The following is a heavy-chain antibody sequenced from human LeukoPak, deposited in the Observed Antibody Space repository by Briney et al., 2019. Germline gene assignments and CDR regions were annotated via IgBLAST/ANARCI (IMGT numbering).Heavy chain of an antibody. Sequence: ASVKVSCKASGYTFTSYGISWVRQAPGQGLEWMGWISAYNGNTNYAQKLQGRVTMTTDTSTSTAYMELTSLISDDTAVYYCARDLSVDSGYDSSLGFDYWGQGTLVTVSS. CDR2: ISAYNGNT. CDR1: GYTFTSYG. J-gene: IGHJ4*02. V-gene: IGHV1-18*01. CDR3: ARDLSVDSGYDSSLGFDY. D-gene: IGHD5-12*01.